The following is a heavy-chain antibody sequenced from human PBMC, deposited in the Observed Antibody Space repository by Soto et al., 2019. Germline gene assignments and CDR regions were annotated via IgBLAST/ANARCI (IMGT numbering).Heavy chain of an antibody. D-gene: IGHD2-2*01. Sequence: ASVKVSCKASGGTFSSYAISWVRQAPGQGLEWMGGIIPIFGTANYAQKFQGRVTITADESTSTAYMELSSLRSEDTAVYYCARDTLFLGYCSSSSCYRRFDPWGQRTLVIVSA. CDR2: IIPIFGTA. V-gene: IGHV1-69*13. CDR3: ARDTLFLGYCSSSSCYRRFDP. CDR1: GGTFSSYA. J-gene: IGHJ5*02.